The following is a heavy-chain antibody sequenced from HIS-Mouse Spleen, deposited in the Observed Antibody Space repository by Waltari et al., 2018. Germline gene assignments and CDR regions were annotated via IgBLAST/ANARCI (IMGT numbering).Heavy chain of an antibody. V-gene: IGHV4-39*07. CDR3: AREIPYSSSWYDWYFDL. Sequence: QLQLQESGPGLVKPSETLSLTVTVSGGSISSSSYYWGWIRQPPGKGLEWIGSIYYSGSTYYNPSLKSRVTISVDTSKNQFSLKLSSVTAADTAVYYCAREIPYSSSWYDWYFDLWGRGTLVTVSS. CDR1: GGSISSSSYY. CDR2: IYYSGST. J-gene: IGHJ2*01. D-gene: IGHD6-13*01.